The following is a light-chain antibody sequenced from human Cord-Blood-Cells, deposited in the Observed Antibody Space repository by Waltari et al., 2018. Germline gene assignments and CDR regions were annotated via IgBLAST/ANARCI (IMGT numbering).Light chain of an antibody. V-gene: IGKV3-20*01. CDR3: QQYGSSPLT. CDR2: GSS. Sequence: EIVLTQSPGTLSLSPGERATLSCRASQSVSSSYLAWYQQNAGQAPRLLIYGSSIMATGIPDRFSGSGSGTDFTLTISRLEPEDFAVYYCQQYGSSPLTFGGGTKVEIK. J-gene: IGKJ4*01. CDR1: QSVSSSY.